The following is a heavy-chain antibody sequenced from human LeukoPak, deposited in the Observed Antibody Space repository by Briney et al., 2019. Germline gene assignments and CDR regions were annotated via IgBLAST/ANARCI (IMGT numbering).Heavy chain of an antibody. D-gene: IGHD3-22*01. Sequence: GGSLRLSCAASGFTFDDYTMHWVRQAPGKGLEWVSSITSSSSYIYYADSVKGRFTISRDNAKNSLYLQMNSLRAEDTAVYYCAKESWDYDSSGYFTTYYFDYWGQGTLVTVSS. CDR2: ITSSSSYI. J-gene: IGHJ4*02. V-gene: IGHV3-21*01. CDR1: GFTFDDYT. CDR3: AKESWDYDSSGYFTTYYFDY.